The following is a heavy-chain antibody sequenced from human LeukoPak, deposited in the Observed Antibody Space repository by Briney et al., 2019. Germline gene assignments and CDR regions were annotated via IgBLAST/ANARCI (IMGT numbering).Heavy chain of an antibody. D-gene: IGHD4-23*01. CDR2: IYAGGST. CDR3: ARDSRNYGGAFDY. CDR1: VHPVNILY. V-gene: IGHV3-53*01. Sequence: SGGSLRLSCAPSVHPVNILYMCCVRQAPGEGLEWVSVIYAGGSTYYGDSVRGRFTISRVNSMNTLHLQMDRLRGADTTVYFCARDSRNYGGAFDYWGQGTLVTVSS. J-gene: IGHJ4*02.